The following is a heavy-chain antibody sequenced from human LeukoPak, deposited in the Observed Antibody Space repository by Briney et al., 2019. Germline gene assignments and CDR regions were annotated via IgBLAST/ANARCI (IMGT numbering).Heavy chain of an antibody. CDR1: GFTFSSYA. CDR3: TTDPLHYYDSSGYLYGLDAFDI. V-gene: IGHV3-23*01. J-gene: IGHJ3*02. Sequence: PGGSLRLSCAASGFTFSSYAMSWVRQAPGKGLEWVSAISGSGGSTYYADSVKGRFTISRDNSKNTLYLQMNSLKTEDTAVYYCTTDPLHYYDSSGYLYGLDAFDIWGQGTMVTVSS. CDR2: ISGSGGST. D-gene: IGHD3-22*01.